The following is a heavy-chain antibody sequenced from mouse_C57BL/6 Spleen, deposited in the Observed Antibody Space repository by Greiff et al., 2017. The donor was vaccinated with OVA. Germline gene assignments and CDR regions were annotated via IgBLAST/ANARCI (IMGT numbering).Heavy chain of an antibody. Sequence: QVRLQQPGAELVKPGASVKLSCKASGYTFTSYWMQWVKQRPGQGLEWIGEIDPSDSYTNYNQKFKGKATLTVDTSSSTAYMQLSSLTSEDSAVYYCAREGFAYWGQGTLVTVSA. CDR2: IDPSDSYT. CDR3: AREGFAY. V-gene: IGHV1-50*01. CDR1: GYTFTSYW. J-gene: IGHJ3*01.